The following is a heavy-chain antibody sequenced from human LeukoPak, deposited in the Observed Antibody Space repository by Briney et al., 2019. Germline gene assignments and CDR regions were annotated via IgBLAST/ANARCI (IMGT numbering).Heavy chain of an antibody. CDR1: GFTFSSYA. V-gene: IGHV3-23*01. J-gene: IGHJ3*02. CDR3: AKDRLTIDAFDI. CDR2: ITSNGGTT. Sequence: PGGSLRLSCGASGFTFSSYAMSWVRQAPGKGLEWFSAITSNGGTTYYADSVKGRFTISRDNSKNTLYLQMNSLRAEDTAVFYCAKDRLTIDAFDIWGQGTMVTVSS. D-gene: IGHD1-14*01.